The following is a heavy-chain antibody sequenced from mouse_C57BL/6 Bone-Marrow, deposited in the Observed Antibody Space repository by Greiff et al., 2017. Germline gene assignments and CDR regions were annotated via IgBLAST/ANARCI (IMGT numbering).Heavy chain of an antibody. V-gene: IGHV14-4*01. D-gene: IGHD1-1*01. J-gene: IGHJ2*01. CDR3: THYYGSSLDY. Sequence: EVHLVESGAELVRPGASVKLSCTASGFNIKDDYMHWVKQRPEQGLEWIGWIDPENGDTEYASKFQGKATITADTSSNTAYLQLSSLTSEDTAVYYCTHYYGSSLDYWGQGTTLTVSS. CDR2: IDPENGDT. CDR1: GFNIKDDY.